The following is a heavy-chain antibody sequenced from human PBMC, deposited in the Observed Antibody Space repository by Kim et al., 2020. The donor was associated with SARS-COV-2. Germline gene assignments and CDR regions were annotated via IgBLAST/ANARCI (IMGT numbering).Heavy chain of an antibody. CDR2: ITKSSTTI. CDR1: GFTFSAYD. CDR3: VRDRMGGAFDI. D-gene: IGHD3-16*01. J-gene: IGHJ3*02. V-gene: IGHV3-48*02. Sequence: GGSLRLSCATSGFTFSAYDMNWVRRAPGKGLEWLSFITKSSTTIYYANSVEGRFTISRDNAKNSLYLQMNSLRDEDTALYYCVRDRMGGAFDIWGQGTM.